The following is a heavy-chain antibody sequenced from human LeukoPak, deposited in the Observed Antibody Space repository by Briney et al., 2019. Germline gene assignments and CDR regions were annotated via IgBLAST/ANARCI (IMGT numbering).Heavy chain of an antibody. V-gene: IGHV4-59*01. CDR3: ARGDDSSGYLFDY. CDR1: GHSISSYY. Sequence: SEPLSLPCTVSGHSISSYYWSWIRQPPGKGLEWIGYIYYSGSTNYNPSLKSRVTISVDTSKNQFSLKLSSVTAADTAVYYCARGDDSSGYLFDYWGQGTLVTVSS. CDR2: IYYSGST. D-gene: IGHD3-22*01. J-gene: IGHJ4*02.